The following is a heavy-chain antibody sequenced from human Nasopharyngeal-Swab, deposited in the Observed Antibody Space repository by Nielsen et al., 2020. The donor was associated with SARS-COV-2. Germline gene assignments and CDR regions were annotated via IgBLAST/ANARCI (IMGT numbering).Heavy chain of an antibody. CDR2: IHSDGST. J-gene: IGHJ4*02. V-gene: IGHV4-59*13. CDR1: GGSISSSDY. Sequence: SETLSLTCTVSGGSISSSDYWSWIRQSPAKGLEWIGYIHSDGSTNYNPSLKSRVTMSLDTSKNQFSLKVSSVTAADTAMYYCARYTTDWVSFDYWGQGTLVTVSS. D-gene: IGHD3-9*01. CDR3: ARYTTDWVSFDY.